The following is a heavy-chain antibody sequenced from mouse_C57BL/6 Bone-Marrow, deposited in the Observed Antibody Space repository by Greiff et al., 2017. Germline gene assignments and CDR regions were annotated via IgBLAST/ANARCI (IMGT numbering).Heavy chain of an antibody. D-gene: IGHD2-3*01. V-gene: IGHV1-55*01. Sequence: QVQLQQPGAELVKPGASVKMSCKASGYTFTSYWITWVKQRPGQGLEWIGDIYPGSSSTNYNEKFKSKATLTVDTSSSTAYMQLSSLTSEDSAVYYCASEMGLLYYCDYWGQGTTLTVSS. CDR3: ASEMGLLYYCDY. CDR1: GYTFTSYW. J-gene: IGHJ2*01. CDR2: IYPGSSST.